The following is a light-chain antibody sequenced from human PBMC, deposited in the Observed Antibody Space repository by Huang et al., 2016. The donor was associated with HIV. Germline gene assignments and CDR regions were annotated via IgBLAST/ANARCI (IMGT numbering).Light chain of an antibody. Sequence: EIVLTQSPGTLSLSPGERATLSCRAIQRVSSSYLAWYRQKPGQAPRLLIYGASSRATGIPDRFSGSGSGTDFTLTISRLEPEEFAVYYCQQYGSSSTWTFGQGTKVEIK. CDR1: QRVSSSY. CDR2: GAS. CDR3: QQYGSSSTWT. V-gene: IGKV3-20*01. J-gene: IGKJ1*01.